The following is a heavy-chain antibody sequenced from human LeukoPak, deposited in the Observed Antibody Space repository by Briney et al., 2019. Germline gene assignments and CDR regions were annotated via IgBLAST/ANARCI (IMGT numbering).Heavy chain of an antibody. Sequence: GGSLRLSCAASGFTFSNYVMSWVRQAPGKGLEWVSTLSTSGGSTYYADSVKGRFTISRDNSKNTLYLQLNSLRAEDTAIYYCAKRGFYDGSGRFYFDNWGQGTLVTVSS. J-gene: IGHJ4*02. D-gene: IGHD3-22*01. V-gene: IGHV3-23*01. CDR2: LSTSGGST. CDR3: AKRGFYDGSGRFYFDN. CDR1: GFTFSNYV.